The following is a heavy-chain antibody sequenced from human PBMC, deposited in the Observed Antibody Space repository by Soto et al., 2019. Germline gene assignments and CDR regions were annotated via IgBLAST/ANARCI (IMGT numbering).Heavy chain of an antibody. V-gene: IGHV3-15*07. CDR3: TTNTWLGYCRGESCYGIDH. Sequence: EVQLVESGGGLVKPGGSLRLSCAASGFTFSEAWMNWVRQAPGKGLERVGRIKRTADGATTVYAAPVKGRFTISRDDSKNTLFLQINSLKTEDTAVYYCTTNTWLGYCRGESCYGIDHWGQGTLVTVSS. CDR1: GFTFSEAW. D-gene: IGHD2-15*01. J-gene: IGHJ4*02. CDR2: IKRTADGATT.